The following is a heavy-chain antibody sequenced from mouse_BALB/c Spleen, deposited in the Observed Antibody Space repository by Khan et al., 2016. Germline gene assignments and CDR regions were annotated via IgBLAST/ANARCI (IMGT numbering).Heavy chain of an antibody. Sequence: EVQLQESGPGLVKPSQSLSLTCTVTGYSITSDYAWNWIRQFPGNKLEWMGYISYSGSTNYNPSLKRRISITRATSKNKFFLQLNSGATEDTATYYCARRCGTTDAFAYWGQGTLVTVSA. CDR3: ARRCGTTDAFAY. D-gene: IGHD1-1*01. J-gene: IGHJ3*01. CDR2: ISYSGST. CDR1: GYSITSDYA. V-gene: IGHV3-2*02.